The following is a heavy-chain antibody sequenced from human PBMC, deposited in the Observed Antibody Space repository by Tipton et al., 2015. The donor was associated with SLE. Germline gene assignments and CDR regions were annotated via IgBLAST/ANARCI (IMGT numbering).Heavy chain of an antibody. Sequence: TLSLTCTVSGGSISSYYWSWIRQPPGKGLEWIGYIYYSGSTNYNPSLKSRVTISVDTSKNQFSLKLSSVTAADTAVYYCARLAAAARGAFDIWGQGTMVTVSS. V-gene: IGHV4-59*08. J-gene: IGHJ3*02. D-gene: IGHD6-13*01. CDR1: GGSISSYY. CDR2: IYYSGST. CDR3: ARLAAAARGAFDI.